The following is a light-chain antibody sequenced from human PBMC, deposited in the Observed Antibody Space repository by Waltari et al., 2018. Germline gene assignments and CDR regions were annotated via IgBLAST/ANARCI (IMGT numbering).Light chain of an antibody. CDR2: AAS. Sequence: DIQITHSPSSLSPSVVYRVTITCHARHGIRNHLHWYQQKPRKAPKLLIYAASNLQTGVPARFSGSGSGTEFTFTISSLQPEDIAVYYCQQHDNLPVAFGPGTRLEIK. CDR3: QQHDNLPVA. J-gene: IGKJ5*01. V-gene: IGKV1-33*01. CDR1: HGIRNH.